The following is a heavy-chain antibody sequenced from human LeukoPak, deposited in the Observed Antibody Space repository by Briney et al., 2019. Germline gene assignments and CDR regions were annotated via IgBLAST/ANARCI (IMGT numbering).Heavy chain of an antibody. CDR3: ARGGGLDV. D-gene: IGHD3-16*01. J-gene: IGHJ6*02. V-gene: IGHV3-7*03. Sequence: PGGSLRLSCAASGFTFSDYYMSWIRQAPGKGLEWVASINHNGNVNYYVDSVKGRFTISRDNAKNSLYLQMSNLRAEDTAVYFCARGGGLDVWGQGATVTVSS. CDR1: GFTFSDYY. CDR2: INHNGNVN.